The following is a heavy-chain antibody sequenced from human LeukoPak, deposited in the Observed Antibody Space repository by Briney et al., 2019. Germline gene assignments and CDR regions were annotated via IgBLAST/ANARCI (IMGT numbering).Heavy chain of an antibody. CDR3: ARKSIAARRRGGAFDI. V-gene: IGHV1-69*05. CDR1: GGTFSSYA. D-gene: IGHD6-6*01. CDR2: IIPIFGTA. Sequence: SVKVSCKASGGTFSSYAVSWVRQAPGQGLEWMGGIIPIFGTANYAQKFQGRVTITTDESTSTAYMELSSLRSEDTAVYYCARKSIAARRRGGAFDIWGQGTMVTVSS. J-gene: IGHJ3*02.